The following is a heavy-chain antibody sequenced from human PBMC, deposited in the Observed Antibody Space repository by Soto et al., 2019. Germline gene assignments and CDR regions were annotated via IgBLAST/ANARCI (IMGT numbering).Heavy chain of an antibody. CDR2: ISAYNANT. D-gene: IGHD2-15*01. Sequence: ASVKVSCKASGYTFTSYGISWVRQAPGQGLELMGWISAYNANTNYAQKLQGRVTMTTDTSTSTAHMELRSLRSDDTAVYYCALVVVAATGTLLFDYWGQGTRVTAPQ. V-gene: IGHV1-18*04. J-gene: IGHJ4*02. CDR1: GYTFTSYG. CDR3: ALVVVAATGTLLFDY.